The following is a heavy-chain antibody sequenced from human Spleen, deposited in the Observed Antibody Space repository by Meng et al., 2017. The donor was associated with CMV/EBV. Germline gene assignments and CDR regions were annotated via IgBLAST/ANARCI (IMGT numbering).Heavy chain of an antibody. D-gene: IGHD1-26*01. J-gene: IGHJ4*02. V-gene: IGHV3-15*01. CDR1: GCTLSHAW. CDR2: IKSPTDDATI. Sequence: LRHSLAASGCTLSHAWLSWVRQAPGKGLEWVGRIKSPTDDATIDYAAPVKGRFTISRDDSKNTLFLQMNSLKTEDTAVYYCTSYSGTYWGPGTLVTVSS. CDR3: TSYSGTY.